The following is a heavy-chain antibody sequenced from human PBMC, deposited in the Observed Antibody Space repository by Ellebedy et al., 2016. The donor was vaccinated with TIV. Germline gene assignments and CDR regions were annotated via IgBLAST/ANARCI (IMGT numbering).Heavy chain of an antibody. V-gene: IGHV3-15*01. D-gene: IGHD3-10*01. CDR1: GFTFSPAW. CDR2: IRSKADGGKT. CDR3: TTDLVLLWFGESKDAFDI. Sequence: GESLKISCAASGFTFSPAWMRWVRQAPGKRLEWVGRIRSKADGGKTDYAAPVKGRFTISRDDSKNTLYLQMNSLKTEDTAVYYCTTDLVLLWFGESKDAFDIWGRGTMVTVSS. J-gene: IGHJ3*02.